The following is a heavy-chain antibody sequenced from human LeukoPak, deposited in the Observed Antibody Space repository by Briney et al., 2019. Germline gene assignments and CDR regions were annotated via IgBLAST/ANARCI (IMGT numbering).Heavy chain of an antibody. V-gene: IGHV3-11*04. CDR1: GFTFSGYY. CDR3: ARAHAGGCSSTSCYAMEWYYFDY. J-gene: IGHJ4*02. CDR2: ISSSGSTI. Sequence: GGSLRLSCAASGFTFSGYYMSWIRQAPGKGLEWVSYISSSGSTIYYADSVKGRFTISRDNAKNSLYLQMNSLRAEDTAVYYCARAHAGGCSSTSCYAMEWYYFDYWGQGTLVTVSS. D-gene: IGHD2-2*01.